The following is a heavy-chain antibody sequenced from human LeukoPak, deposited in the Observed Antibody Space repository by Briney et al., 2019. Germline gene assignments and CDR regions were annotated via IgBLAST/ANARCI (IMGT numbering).Heavy chain of an antibody. Sequence: GGSLRLSCAASGFTFSGYAMSWVRQAPGKGLEWVSAISGSGGSTYYADSVKGRFTISRDNSKNTLYLQMNSLRAEDTAVYYCANNVGSTRDVYYYGMDVWGQGTTVTVSS. CDR2: ISGSGGST. V-gene: IGHV3-23*01. CDR1: GFTFSGYA. CDR3: ANNVGSTRDVYYYGMDV. J-gene: IGHJ6*02. D-gene: IGHD2-2*01.